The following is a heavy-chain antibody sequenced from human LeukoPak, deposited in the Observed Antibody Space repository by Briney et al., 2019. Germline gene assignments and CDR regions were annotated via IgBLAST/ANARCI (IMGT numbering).Heavy chain of an antibody. V-gene: IGHV6-1*01. CDR3: ARVPSYGYYGMDV. D-gene: IGHD3-16*01. CDR2: TYYRSKWYN. CDR1: GDSVSSTSAA. Sequence: SQTLSLTCAISGDSVSSTSAAWHWVRQSPSRGLEWLGRTYYRSKWYNDYAISVKSRITINPDTSKNQFSLHLNSVTPEDTAVYYCARVPSYGYYGMDVWGQGTTVTVSS. J-gene: IGHJ6*02.